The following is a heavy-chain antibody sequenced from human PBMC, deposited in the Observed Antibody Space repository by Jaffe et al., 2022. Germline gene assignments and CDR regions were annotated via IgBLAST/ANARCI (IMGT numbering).Heavy chain of an antibody. D-gene: IGHD2-2*01. Sequence: QVQLVQSGAEVKKPGSSVKVSCKASGGTFSSYAISWVRQAPGQGLEWMGGIIPIFGTANYAQKFQGRVTITADESTSTAYMELSSLRSEDTAVYYCARIVVPAAMPDWNYMDVWGKGTTVTVSS. V-gene: IGHV1-69*01. CDR3: ARIVVPAAMPDWNYMDV. CDR2: IIPIFGTA. J-gene: IGHJ6*03. CDR1: GGTFSSYA.